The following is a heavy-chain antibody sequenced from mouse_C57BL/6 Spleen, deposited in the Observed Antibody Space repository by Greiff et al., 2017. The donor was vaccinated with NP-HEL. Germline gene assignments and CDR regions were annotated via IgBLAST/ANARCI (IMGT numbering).Heavy chain of an antibody. CDR2: IYPGDGDT. V-gene: IGHV1-82*01. J-gene: IGHJ1*03. D-gene: IGHD1-1*01. CDR3: ARFPLNYYGSSYGYFDV. CDR1: GYAFSSSW. Sequence: VMLVESGPELVKPGASVKISCKASGYAFSSSWMNWVKQRPGKGLEWIGRIYPGDGDTNYNGKFKGKATLTADKSSSTAYMQLSSLTSEDSAVYFCARFPLNYYGSSYGYFDVWGTGTTVTVSS.